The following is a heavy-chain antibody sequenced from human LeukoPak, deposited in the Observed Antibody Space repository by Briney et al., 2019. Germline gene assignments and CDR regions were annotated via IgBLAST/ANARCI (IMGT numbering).Heavy chain of an antibody. J-gene: IGHJ3*01. CDR2: ISGSGGSI. CDR1: GFTFSGYV. V-gene: IGHV3-23*01. D-gene: IGHD2-2*01. CDR3: AKNHEHGRYAGFDF. Sequence: GGSLRLSCAASGFTFSGYVISWVRQAPGKGPQWVADISGSGGSIYYADSVKGRFSVSRDNSKNMVYLELNSLRAEGTAVYYCAKNHEHGRYAGFDFWAEGALVAVSS.